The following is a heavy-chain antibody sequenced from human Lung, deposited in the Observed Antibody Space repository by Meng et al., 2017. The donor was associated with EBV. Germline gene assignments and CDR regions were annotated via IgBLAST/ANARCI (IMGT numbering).Heavy chain of an antibody. CDR3: ARGKLSGYRYFDY. CDR1: GGSISSGDSY. V-gene: IGHV4-31*01. CDR2: IYYSGST. D-gene: IGHD3-3*01. J-gene: IGHJ4*02. Sequence: QVQLQESGPGLVKPSQTLSLTCSVSGGSISSGDSYWSWIRQPPGKGLEWIGYIYYSGSTYYNPSLKSLVTISVDTSKNQFSLKLSSVTAADTAVYYCARGKLSGYRYFDYWGQGTLVTVSS.